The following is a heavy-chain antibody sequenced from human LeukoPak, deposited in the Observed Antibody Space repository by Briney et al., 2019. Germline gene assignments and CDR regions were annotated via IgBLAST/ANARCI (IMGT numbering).Heavy chain of an antibody. CDR2: IYYTGNT. D-gene: IGHD6-19*01. V-gene: IGHV4-39*07. CDR3: ARGVVVLHTKLGGWQY. Sequence: SETLSLTCAASGGSINTRTNSWCWIRQPPGKTLEWIGTIYYTGNTYYNPSLKRRHTLSIDTSRNQFSLRLTSVTAPDTALYFCARGVVVLHTKLGGWQYWGPRTLVTVSS. J-gene: IGHJ4*02. CDR1: GGSINTRTNS.